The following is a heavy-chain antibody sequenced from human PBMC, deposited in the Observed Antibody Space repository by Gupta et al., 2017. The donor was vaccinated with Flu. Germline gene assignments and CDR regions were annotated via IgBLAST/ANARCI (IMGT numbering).Heavy chain of an antibody. J-gene: IGHJ6*02. D-gene: IGHD2-15*01. CDR1: GFTFSSYA. CDR3: AKVPWSNHYYYYDGMDV. CDR2: ISGSGGST. V-gene: IGHV3-23*01. Sequence: EVQLLESGGGLVQPGGSLRLSCAASGFTFSSYAMSWVRQAPGKGLEWVSAISGSGGSTDYADSVKGRFTISRDNSKNTLYLQMNSLRAEDTAVYYCAKVPWSNHYYYYDGMDVWGQGTTVTVS.